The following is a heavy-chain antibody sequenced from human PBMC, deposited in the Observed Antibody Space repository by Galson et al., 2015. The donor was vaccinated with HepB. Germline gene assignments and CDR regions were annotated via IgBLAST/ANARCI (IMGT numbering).Heavy chain of an antibody. D-gene: IGHD4-17*01. CDR2: IYPGDSDT. Sequence: QSGAEVKKPGESLKISCKGSGYSFTSYWTGWVRQMPGKGLEWMGIIYPGDSDTRYSPSFQGQVTISADKSISTAYLQWGSLKASDTAMYYCARHGNDYGDYSTYRFDYWGQGTLVTVSS. CDR3: ARHGNDYGDYSTYRFDY. CDR1: GYSFTSYW. V-gene: IGHV5-51*01. J-gene: IGHJ4*02.